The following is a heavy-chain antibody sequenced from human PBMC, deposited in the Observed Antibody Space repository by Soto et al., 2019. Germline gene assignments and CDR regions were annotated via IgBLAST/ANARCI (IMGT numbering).Heavy chain of an antibody. D-gene: IGHD3-16*01. Sequence: QVQLQESGPGLVKPSGTLSLTCAVSGASISSGNWWSWGRQPPRKGLEGRGEIDHIGHTNYNQSLESRVTISVDKSKNQFSLRLSAVTAADTAVYYCASRTWGMDVWGQGTTVIVSS. CDR1: GASISSGNW. CDR2: IDHIGHT. V-gene: IGHV4-4*02. J-gene: IGHJ6*02. CDR3: ASRTWGMDV.